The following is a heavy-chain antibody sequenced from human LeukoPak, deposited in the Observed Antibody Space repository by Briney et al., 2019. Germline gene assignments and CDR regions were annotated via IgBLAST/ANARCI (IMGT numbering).Heavy chain of an antibody. CDR3: ARDLWFGEIGMDV. J-gene: IGHJ6*02. Sequence: KSSETLSLTCAVYGGSFSGYYWSWIRQPPGKGLEWIGEINHSGSTNYNPSLKSRVTISVDTSKNQFSLKLSSVTAAGTAVYYCARDLWFGEIGMDVWGQGTTVTVSS. CDR1: GGSFSGYY. V-gene: IGHV4-34*01. D-gene: IGHD3-10*01. CDR2: INHSGST.